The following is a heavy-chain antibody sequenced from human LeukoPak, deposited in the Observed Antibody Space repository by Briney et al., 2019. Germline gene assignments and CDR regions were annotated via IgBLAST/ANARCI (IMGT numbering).Heavy chain of an antibody. CDR2: ISYDGSNK. D-gene: IGHD5-18*01. Sequence: PGGSLRLSCAASGFTFSSYAMHWGRQAPGKGLEWVAVISYDGSNKYYADSVKGRFTISRDNSKNALYLQMNSLRTEDTAVYYCARDGYGLDTPMVSTIFDCWGQGTLVTVSS. J-gene: IGHJ4*02. CDR1: GFTFSSYA. CDR3: ARDGYGLDTPMVSTIFDC. V-gene: IGHV3-30-3*01.